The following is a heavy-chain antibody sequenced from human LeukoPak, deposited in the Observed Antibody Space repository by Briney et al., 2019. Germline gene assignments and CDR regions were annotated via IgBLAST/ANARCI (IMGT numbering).Heavy chain of an antibody. V-gene: IGHV3-53*01. D-gene: IGHD7-27*01. Sequence: PGGSLRLSCAASGFTISSNYLSWVRQAPGKGLVWISALHSGGHTFYADSVRGRFTISGDISKNTLYLQMNDLGAEDTALYYCVRGLSGVSSWYFDLWGRGTLVSVSS. CDR3: VRGLSGVSSWYFDL. CDR1: GFTISSNY. CDR2: LHSGGHT. J-gene: IGHJ2*01.